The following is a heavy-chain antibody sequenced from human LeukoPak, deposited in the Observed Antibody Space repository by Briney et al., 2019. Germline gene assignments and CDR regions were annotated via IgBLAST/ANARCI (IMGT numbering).Heavy chain of an antibody. CDR3: AKGRWGLTINNFDI. Sequence: GGSLRLSCAASGFTFSSYAMYWVRQAPGKGLEWVAVISYDGSDKFYADSVKGRFTISRDSSKNTLYLQMNSLRGEDMAVYYCAKGRWGLTINNFDIWGQGTMVTVSS. J-gene: IGHJ3*02. CDR2: ISYDGSDK. CDR1: GFTFSSYA. V-gene: IGHV3-30*04. D-gene: IGHD3-9*01.